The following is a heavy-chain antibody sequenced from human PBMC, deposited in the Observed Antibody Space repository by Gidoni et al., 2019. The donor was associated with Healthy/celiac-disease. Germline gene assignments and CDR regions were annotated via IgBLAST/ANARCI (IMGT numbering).Heavy chain of an antibody. Sequence: QVQLQQSGPGLVKPSQTLSLTCAISGDSVSRNSAAWHCIRHSPSRDLEWLGRIYYRSKWYSDYAVSVKSRIIINSDTSENQFSLQLNSVTPEDTAVYYCARIRPGSSGWFDPWGQGTLVTVSS. J-gene: IGHJ5*02. CDR1: GDSVSRNSAA. V-gene: IGHV6-1*01. CDR2: IYYRSKWYS. D-gene: IGHD6-6*01. CDR3: ARIRPGSSGWFDP.